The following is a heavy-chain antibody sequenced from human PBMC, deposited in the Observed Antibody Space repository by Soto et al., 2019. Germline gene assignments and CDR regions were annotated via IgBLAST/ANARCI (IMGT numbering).Heavy chain of an antibody. D-gene: IGHD6-19*01. J-gene: IGHJ4*02. Sequence: GGSLRLSCAASGFTFSSYAMSWVRQAPGKGLEWVSAISGSGGSTYYADSVKGRFTISRDNSKNTLYLQMNSLRAEDTALYYCAKDSPPYSSVWYYFDCWGQGTLVTVSS. CDR3: AKDSPPYSSVWYYFDC. CDR1: GFTFSSYA. V-gene: IGHV3-23*01. CDR2: ISGSGGST.